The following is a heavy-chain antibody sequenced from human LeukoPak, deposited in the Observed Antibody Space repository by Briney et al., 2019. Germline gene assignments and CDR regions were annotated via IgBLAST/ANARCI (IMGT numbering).Heavy chain of an antibody. CDR3: AKEDGYSYGFYFDY. V-gene: IGHV3-30*18. Sequence: GGSLRLSCAASGFTFSSYGMHWVRQAPGKGLEWVAVISYDGSNKYYADSVKGRFTISRDNSKNTLYLQMNSLRAEDTAVYYCAKEDGYSYGFYFDYWGQGTLVTVSS. J-gene: IGHJ4*02. CDR2: ISYDGSNK. D-gene: IGHD5-18*01. CDR1: GFTFSSYG.